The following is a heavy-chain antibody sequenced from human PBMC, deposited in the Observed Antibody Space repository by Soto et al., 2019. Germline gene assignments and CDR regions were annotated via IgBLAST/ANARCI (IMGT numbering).Heavy chain of an antibody. J-gene: IGHJ6*02. Sequence: QVQLQESGPGLVKPSQTLSLTCTVSGGSISSGDYYWSWIRQPPGKGLEWIGYIYYSGSTYYNPSLKSRVTRSVDTAKNQFSLKLSSVTAADTALYYCARGSPSSSWYPTYGMDVWGQGTTVTVSS. CDR2: IYYSGST. V-gene: IGHV4-30-4*01. CDR3: ARGSPSSSWYPTYGMDV. CDR1: GGSISSGDYY. D-gene: IGHD6-13*01.